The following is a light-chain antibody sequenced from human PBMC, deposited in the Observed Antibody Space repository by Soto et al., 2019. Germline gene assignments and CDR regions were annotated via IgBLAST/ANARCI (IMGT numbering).Light chain of an antibody. J-gene: IGLJ1*01. CDR2: DVS. V-gene: IGLV2-14*01. CDR3: SSYTSSSTYV. Sequence: QSALTQPASVSGSPGQSITISCTGTSGDVGGYNYVSWYQQHPGKAPKLMIYDVSNRPSVVSNRFSGSKSGNTASLTISGLQAEDEADYYCSSYTSSSTYVFGTGTKLTVL. CDR1: SGDVGGYNY.